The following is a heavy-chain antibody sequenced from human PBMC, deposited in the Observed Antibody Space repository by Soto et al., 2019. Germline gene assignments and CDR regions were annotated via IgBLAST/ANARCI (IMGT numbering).Heavy chain of an antibody. CDR1: GFSFSDFA. CDR3: AKDHLRRGPVDY. V-gene: IGHV3-23*01. J-gene: IGHJ4*01. D-gene: IGHD5-12*01. CDR2: ISGSGRDS. Sequence: EMQLLDSGGGLVQPGGSLRLSCAASGFSFSDFAMSWVRQAPGKGLEWVSAISGSGRDSYYADSVKGRFTISRDNSKNMLYLQMNSLRAEDTAIYYCAKDHLRRGPVDYWGHGTLVTVSS.